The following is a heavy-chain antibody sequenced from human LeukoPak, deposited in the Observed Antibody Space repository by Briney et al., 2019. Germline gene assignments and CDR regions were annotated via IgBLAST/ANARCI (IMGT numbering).Heavy chain of an antibody. V-gene: IGHV1-2*02. Sequence: ASVKVSCKASGYTFTGYYMHWVRQAPGQGLEWMGWINPNSGGTNYAQKFQGRVTMTRDTSISTAYMELSRLRSDDTAVYYCARGRSYYGSGSYFLGYWGQGTLVTVSS. CDR2: INPNSGGT. J-gene: IGHJ4*02. CDR3: ARGRSYYGSGSYFLGY. D-gene: IGHD3-10*01. CDR1: GYTFTGYY.